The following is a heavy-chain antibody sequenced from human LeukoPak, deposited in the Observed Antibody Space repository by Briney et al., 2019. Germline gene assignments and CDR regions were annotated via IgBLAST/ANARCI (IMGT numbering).Heavy chain of an antibody. V-gene: IGHV4-31*03. CDR1: GGSISSGGYY. CDR2: IYYSGST. Sequence: SQTLSLTCTVSGGSISSGGYYWSWIRQHPGKGLEWIGYIYYSGSTYYNPSLKSRVTISVDTSKNQFSLKLSSVTAADTAAYYCARDVIYYYYMDVWGKGTTVTVSS. CDR3: ARDVIYYYYMDV. J-gene: IGHJ6*03.